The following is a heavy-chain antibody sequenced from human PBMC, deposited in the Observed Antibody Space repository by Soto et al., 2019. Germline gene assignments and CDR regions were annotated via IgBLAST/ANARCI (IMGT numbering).Heavy chain of an antibody. J-gene: IGHJ5*02. Sequence: SETLSLTCTVSGGSISSSSYYWGWIRQPPGKGLEWIGSIYYSGSTYYNPSLKSRVTISVDTSKNQFSLKLSSVTAADTAVYYCARQRGIAARRVYNWFDPWGQGTLVTVSS. V-gene: IGHV4-39*01. D-gene: IGHD6-6*01. CDR3: ARQRGIAARRVYNWFDP. CDR2: IYYSGST. CDR1: GGSISSSSYY.